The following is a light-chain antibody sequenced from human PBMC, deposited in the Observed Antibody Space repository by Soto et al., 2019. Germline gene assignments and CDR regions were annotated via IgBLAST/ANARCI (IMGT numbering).Light chain of an antibody. V-gene: IGKV3-11*01. CDR2: DAS. CDR3: QQLNSAPFT. J-gene: IGKJ4*01. Sequence: EIVLTQSPATLSLSPGERATLSCRASPSVTNFLAWYQQKPGQAPRLLIYDASTLQSGVPSRFGGSGSGTDFTLTISSLQPEDFATYYCQQLNSAPFTFGGGTKVDIK. CDR1: PSVTNF.